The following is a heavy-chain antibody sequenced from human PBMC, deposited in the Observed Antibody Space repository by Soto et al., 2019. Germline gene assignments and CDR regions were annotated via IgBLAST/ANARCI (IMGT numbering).Heavy chain of an antibody. D-gene: IGHD2-2*01. CDR1: GFTFSSYS. Sequence: EVQLVESGGGLVQPGGSLRLSCAASGFTFSSYSMNWVRQAPGKGLEWVSYISSSSSTIYYADSVKGRFTNSRDNAKNSLYLQMNSLRDEDTAVYYCARESAALNWFDPWGQGTLVTVSS. J-gene: IGHJ5*02. CDR2: ISSSSSTI. V-gene: IGHV3-48*02. CDR3: ARESAALNWFDP.